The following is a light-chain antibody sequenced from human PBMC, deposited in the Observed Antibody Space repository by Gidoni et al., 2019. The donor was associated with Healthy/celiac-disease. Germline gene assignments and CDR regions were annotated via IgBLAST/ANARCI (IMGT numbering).Light chain of an antibody. Sequence: IQLTHSPSSLSASVGDRVTITCRASQGISSYLAWYQQKPGKAPKLLIYAASTLQSGVPSRFSGSGSGTDFTLTISSLQPEDFATYYCQQLNSYLPTFGGGTKVEIK. V-gene: IGKV1-9*01. CDR3: QQLNSYLPT. CDR2: AAS. CDR1: QGISSY. J-gene: IGKJ4*01.